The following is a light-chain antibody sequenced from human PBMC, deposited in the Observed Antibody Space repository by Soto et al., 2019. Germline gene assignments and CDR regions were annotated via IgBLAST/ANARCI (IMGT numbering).Light chain of an antibody. V-gene: IGKV3-20*01. J-gene: IGKJ3*01. CDR1: QSVSSSY. CDR3: QQHGSSPVLI. CDR2: GAS. Sequence: EIVLTQSPGTLSLSPGERATLSCRAIQSVSSSYLAWYQQKPGQAPRLLIYGASSRATGIPDRFSGSGSGTDFTLTISRLEPQDFSADYCQQHGSSPVLIIGPGTKVDIK.